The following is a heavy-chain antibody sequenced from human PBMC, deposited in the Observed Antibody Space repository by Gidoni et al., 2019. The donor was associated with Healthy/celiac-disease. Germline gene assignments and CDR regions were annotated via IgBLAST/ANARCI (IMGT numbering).Heavy chain of an antibody. CDR1: GGSISSSSYY. CDR3: AREGSDYYDSSGYYYYYYYGMDV. D-gene: IGHD3-22*01. V-gene: IGHV4-39*07. CDR2: IYYSGST. Sequence: QLQLQESGPGLVKPSETLSLTCTVSGGSISSSSYYWGWIRQPPGKGLEWIGSIYYSGSTYYNPSLKSRVTISVDTSKNQFSLKLSSVTAADTAVYYCAREGSDYYDSSGYYYYYYYGMDVWGQGTTVTVSS. J-gene: IGHJ6*02.